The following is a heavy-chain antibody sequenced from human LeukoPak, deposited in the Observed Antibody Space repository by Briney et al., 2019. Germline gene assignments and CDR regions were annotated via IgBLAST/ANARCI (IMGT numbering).Heavy chain of an antibody. CDR2: INPSGGST. CDR1: GYTFTNYG. V-gene: IGHV1-46*01. Sequence: ASVKVSCEASGYTFTNYGISWVRQAPGQGLEWMGIINPSGGSTSYAQKFQGRVTMTRDTSTSTVYMELSSLRSEDTAVYYCARAIAAAGTGGDYWGQGTLVTVSS. D-gene: IGHD6-13*01. J-gene: IGHJ4*02. CDR3: ARAIAAAGTGGDY.